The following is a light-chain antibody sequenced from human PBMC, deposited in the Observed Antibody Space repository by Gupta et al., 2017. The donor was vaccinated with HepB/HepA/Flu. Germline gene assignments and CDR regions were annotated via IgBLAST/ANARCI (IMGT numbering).Light chain of an antibody. CDR1: SSDVGDYKS. Sequence: QSALTHPASVSGTPGQSLTISCTATSSDVGDYKSVSWYQQHPGKAPKLLISNVSNRPSGVSNRFSGSKSGNTASLTISGLQAEDEADYYCSSFTYTMTLVVFGGGTKVTVL. CDR3: SSFTYTMTLVV. V-gene: IGLV2-14*01. J-gene: IGLJ2*01. CDR2: NVS.